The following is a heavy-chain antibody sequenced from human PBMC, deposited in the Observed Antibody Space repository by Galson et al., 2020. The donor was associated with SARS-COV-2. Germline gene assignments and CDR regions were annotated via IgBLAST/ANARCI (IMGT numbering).Heavy chain of an antibody. J-gene: IGHJ4*02. CDR1: GGSIISSSYY. CDR3: AREENFFLVVTASRMCYFDY. D-gene: IGHD2-21*02. CDR2: IYYSGST. V-gene: IGHV4-39*02. Sequence: SETLSLTCTVSGGSIISSSYYWGWIRQPPGKGLEWIGSIYYSGSTYYNPSLKSRVTISVDTSKNQFSLKLSSVTAADTAVYYCAREENFFLVVTASRMCYFDYWGRGTLATVSS.